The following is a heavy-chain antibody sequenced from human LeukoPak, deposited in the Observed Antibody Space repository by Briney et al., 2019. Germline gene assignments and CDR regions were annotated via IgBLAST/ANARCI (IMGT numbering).Heavy chain of an antibody. Sequence: PSGTLSLTCAVSGASIDSHSWWSWVRQPPGKGLEWIGEIYHSGGANYKPSLKSRVTMSVDTSKNHFSLKLTSVTAADTAVYYCAYNRNFALDNWGQGTLVTVSS. CDR2: IYHSGGA. V-gene: IGHV4-4*02. CDR3: AYNRNFALDN. J-gene: IGHJ4*02. CDR1: GASIDSHSW. D-gene: IGHD1-14*01.